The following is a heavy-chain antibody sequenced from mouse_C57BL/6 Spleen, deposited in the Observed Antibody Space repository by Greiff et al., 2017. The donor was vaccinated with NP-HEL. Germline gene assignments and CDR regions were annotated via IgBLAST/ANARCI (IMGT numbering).Heavy chain of an antibody. J-gene: IGHJ4*01. CDR3: ARPSPPRGMDY. CDR1: GYAFTNYL. Sequence: QVQLQQSGAELVRPGTSVKVSCKASGYAFTNYLIEWVKQRPGQGLEWIGVINPGSGGTNYNEKFKGKATLTADKSSSTAYMQLSSLTSEDSAVYFCARPSPPRGMDYWGQGTSVTVSS. V-gene: IGHV1-54*01. CDR2: INPGSGGT.